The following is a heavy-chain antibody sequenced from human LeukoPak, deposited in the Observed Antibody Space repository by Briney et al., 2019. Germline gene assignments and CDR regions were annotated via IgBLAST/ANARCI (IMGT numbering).Heavy chain of an antibody. CDR3: TRQAAAGLDY. V-gene: IGHV3-66*02. Sequence: GGSLRLSCAASGFTFDDTYMSWVRQALGKGLEWVSDVYSGGRTSYAASVKGRFTISRYKSKNTVYLQINSLRADDTAVYYCTRQAAAGLDYWGQGTLVTVSS. D-gene: IGHD6-13*01. CDR1: GFTFDDTY. CDR2: VYSGGRT. J-gene: IGHJ4*02.